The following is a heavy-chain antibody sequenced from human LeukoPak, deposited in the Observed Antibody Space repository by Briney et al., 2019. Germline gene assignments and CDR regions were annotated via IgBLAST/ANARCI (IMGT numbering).Heavy chain of an antibody. V-gene: IGHV4-59*01. Sequence: SETLSLTCTVSGGSITSYYWSWIRQPPGKGLEWFWFIYYSGSTNYNPSLKSRVTISVDTSKNQFSLKLSSVTAADTAMYYCARVGSYSTDAFDIWGQGTMVTVSS. J-gene: IGHJ3*02. CDR2: IYYSGST. D-gene: IGHD3-10*01. CDR3: ARVGSYSTDAFDI. CDR1: GGSITSYY.